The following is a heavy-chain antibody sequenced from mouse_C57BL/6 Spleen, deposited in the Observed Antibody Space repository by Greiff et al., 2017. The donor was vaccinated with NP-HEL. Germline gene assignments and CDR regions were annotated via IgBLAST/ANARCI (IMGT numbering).Heavy chain of an antibody. D-gene: IGHD2-1*01. CDR1: GYTFTDYE. J-gene: IGHJ2*01. CDR3: TRGGNYGDY. CDR2: IDPETGGT. Sequence: VKLVESGAELVRPGASVTLSCKASGYTFTDYEMHWVKQTPVHGLEWIGAIDPETGGTAYNQKFKGKAILTADKSSSTAYMELRSLTSEDSAVYYCTRGGNYGDYWGQGTTLTVSS. V-gene: IGHV1-15*01.